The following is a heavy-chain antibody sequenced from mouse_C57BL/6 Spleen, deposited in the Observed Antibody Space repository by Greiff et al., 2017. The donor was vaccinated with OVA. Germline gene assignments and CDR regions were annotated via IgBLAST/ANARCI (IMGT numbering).Heavy chain of an antibody. CDR2: IDPSDSYT. D-gene: IGHD1-1*01. V-gene: IGHV1-69*01. CDR3: ARFTTVPYYAMDY. J-gene: IGHJ4*01. CDR1: GYTFTSYW. Sequence: QVQLQQSGAELVMPGASVKLSCKASGYTFTSYWMHWVKQRPGQGLEWIGEIDPSDSYTNYNQKFKGKSTLTVDKSSSTAYMQLSSLTSEDSAVYYCARFTTVPYYAMDYWGQGTSVTVSS.